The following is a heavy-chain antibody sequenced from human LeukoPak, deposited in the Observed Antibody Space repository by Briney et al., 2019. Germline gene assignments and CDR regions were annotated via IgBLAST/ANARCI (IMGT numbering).Heavy chain of an antibody. CDR1: GFTFSVYW. V-gene: IGHV3-74*01. CDR3: ARAPINYGSGNYYMDV. CDR2: INHDGSTT. J-gene: IGHJ6*03. D-gene: IGHD3-10*01. Sequence: GGSLRLSCAASGFTFSVYWMHWVRQVPGKGLVWVSRINHDGSTTDYADSVKGRFTISRDNAKNSLFLQMNSLRAEDTAVYYCARAPINYGSGNYYMDVWGKGTTVTVSS.